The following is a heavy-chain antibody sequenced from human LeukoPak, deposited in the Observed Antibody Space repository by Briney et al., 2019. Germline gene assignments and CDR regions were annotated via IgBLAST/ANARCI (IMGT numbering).Heavy chain of an antibody. CDR3: ARGRGSGYFDY. V-gene: IGHV1-8*03. CDR2: MNPNSGNT. CDR1: GYTFTGYY. Sequence: GASVKVSCKASGYTFTGYYMHWVRQAPGQGLEWMGWMNPNSGNTGYAQKFQGRVTITRNTSISTAYMELSSLRSEDTAVYYCARGRGSGYFDYWGQGTLVTVSS. J-gene: IGHJ4*02. D-gene: IGHD2-15*01.